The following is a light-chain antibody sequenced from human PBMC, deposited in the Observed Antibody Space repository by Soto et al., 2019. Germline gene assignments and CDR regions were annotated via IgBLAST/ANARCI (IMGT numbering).Light chain of an antibody. CDR1: QSVNIY. CDR2: GAS. CDR3: QQYNNWPRAT. V-gene: IGKV3D-15*01. J-gene: IGKJ4*01. Sequence: EIVMTQSAATLSVSPGERANLSCRASQSVNIYLAWYQQKPGQAPRLLIFGASSRATGIPARFSGSGSGTEFNLTISSLQSEDFGVYYCQQYNNWPRATFGGRTKVDIK.